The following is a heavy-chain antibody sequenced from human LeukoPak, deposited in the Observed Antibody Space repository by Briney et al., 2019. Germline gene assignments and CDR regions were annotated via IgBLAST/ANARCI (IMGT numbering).Heavy chain of an antibody. CDR2: IIPIFGTA. D-gene: IGHD6-6*01. V-gene: IGHV1-69*06. CDR3: ARDLYSSSSEGYMDV. Sequence: SVKVSCKASGGTFSSYAISWVRQAPGQGLEWMGGIIPIFGTANYAQKFQGRVTMTEDTSTDTAYMELSSLRSEDTAVYYCARDLYSSSSEGYMDVWGKGTTDTVSS. CDR1: GGTFSSYA. J-gene: IGHJ6*03.